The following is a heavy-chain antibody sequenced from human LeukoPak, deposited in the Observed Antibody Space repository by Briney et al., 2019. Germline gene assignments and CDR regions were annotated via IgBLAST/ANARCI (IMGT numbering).Heavy chain of an antibody. D-gene: IGHD3-10*01. Sequence: GGSLRLSCAASGFTFSSYAMHWVRQAPGKGLEWVAVISYDGSNKYYADSVKGRFTISRDNSKNTLYLQMNSLRAEDTAVYYCPRGAEWFGEFEDNTFDYWGQGTLVTVSS. CDR2: ISYDGSNK. CDR1: GFTFSSYA. J-gene: IGHJ4*02. CDR3: PRGAEWFGEFEDNTFDY. V-gene: IGHV3-30*04.